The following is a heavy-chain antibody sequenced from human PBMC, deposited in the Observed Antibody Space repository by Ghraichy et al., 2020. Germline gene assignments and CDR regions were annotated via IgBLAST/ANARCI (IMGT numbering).Heavy chain of an antibody. CDR3: ARRPRVTIFGVATHYWFDY. J-gene: IGHJ4*02. V-gene: IGHV4-34*01. CDR1: GGSFSGYY. Sequence: SETLSLTCAVYGGSFSGYYWSWIRQPPGKGLEWIGEINHSGSTNYNPSLKSRVTISVDTSKNQFSLKLSSVTAADTAVYYCARRPRVTIFGVATHYWFDYWGQGTLVTVSS. D-gene: IGHD3-3*01. CDR2: INHSGST.